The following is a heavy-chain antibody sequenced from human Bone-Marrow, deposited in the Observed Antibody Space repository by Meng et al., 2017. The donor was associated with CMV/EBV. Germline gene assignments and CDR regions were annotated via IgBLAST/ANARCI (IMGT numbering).Heavy chain of an antibody. CDR3: ARGAYCSDSSCYTSLFDF. Sequence: ETLSLTCAASGFTFSTYSMNWVRQAPGKGLEWVSYISAGSSIIYYADSVKGRFTVSRDNVKNSLYLQMNSLRAEDTAIYYCARGAYCSDSSCYTSLFDFWGQGALVTVSS. CDR1: GFTFSTYS. CDR2: ISAGSSII. V-gene: IGHV3-48*04. J-gene: IGHJ4*02. D-gene: IGHD2-2*02.